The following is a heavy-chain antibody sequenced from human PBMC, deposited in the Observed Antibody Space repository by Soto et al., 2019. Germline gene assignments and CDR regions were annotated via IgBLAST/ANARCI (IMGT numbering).Heavy chain of an antibody. J-gene: IGHJ5*02. CDR3: ARHLLLRFVRIWFEP. D-gene: IGHD3-3*01. V-gene: IGHV4-39*01. CDR2: IYYSGST. CDR1: GGSISSSIYY. Sequence: PSETMYLTCTVSGGSISSSIYYWGWIRQPPGKGLEWIGSIYYSGSTYYNPSLKSRVTISVDTSKNQFSLKLSSVTAADTAVYYCARHLLLRFVRIWFEPWGQGTLVTVSS.